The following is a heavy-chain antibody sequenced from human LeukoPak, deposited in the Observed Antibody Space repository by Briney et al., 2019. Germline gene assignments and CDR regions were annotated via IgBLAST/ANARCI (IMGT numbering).Heavy chain of an antibody. CDR1: GGSISGSSYF. CDR2: IYYSGST. Sequence: PSETLSLTCTVSGGSISGSSYFWGWIRQPPGKGLEWIGSIYYSGSTYYNPSLKSRVTISVDTSKNQFSLKLSSVTAADTAVYYCARGLEDSYGYDENDYWGQGTLVTVSS. V-gene: IGHV4-39*07. J-gene: IGHJ4*02. CDR3: ARGLEDSYGYDENDY. D-gene: IGHD5-18*01.